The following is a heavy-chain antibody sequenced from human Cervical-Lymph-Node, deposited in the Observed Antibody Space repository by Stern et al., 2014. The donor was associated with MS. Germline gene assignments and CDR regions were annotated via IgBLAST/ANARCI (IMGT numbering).Heavy chain of an antibody. CDR2: IIPIFAAA. CDR3: ARDSKIQGVIVPGLNWFDP. Sequence: QVQLVHSGAEVRKPGSSVKVSCKASGGTFSNYAISWVRQAPGQGLEWLGGIIPIFAAANYAQKFQGRVTITADESTSTAYMELNSLRSEDTAVYYCARDSKIQGVIVPGLNWFDPWGQGTLVTVSS. J-gene: IGHJ5*02. D-gene: IGHD3-10*01. CDR1: GGTFSNYA. V-gene: IGHV1-69*01.